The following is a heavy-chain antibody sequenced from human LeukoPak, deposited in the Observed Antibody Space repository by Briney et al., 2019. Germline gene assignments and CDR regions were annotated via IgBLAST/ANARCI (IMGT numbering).Heavy chain of an antibody. D-gene: IGHD3-16*01. CDR3: ARLISYDGGDY. CDR2: ISSSSTTI. J-gene: IGHJ4*02. CDR1: GFTFSSYS. V-gene: IGHV3-48*01. Sequence: GGSLRLSCAASGFTFSSYSMNWVRQAPGKGPEWVSYISSSSTTIHHADSVKGRFTISRDNAKHSLYLQMNSLRAEDTAVYYCARLISYDGGDYWGQGTLVTVSS.